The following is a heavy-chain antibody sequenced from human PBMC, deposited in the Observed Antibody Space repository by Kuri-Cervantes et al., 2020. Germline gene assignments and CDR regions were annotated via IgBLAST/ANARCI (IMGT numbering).Heavy chain of an antibody. D-gene: IGHD3-22*01. Sequence: GESLKISCAASGFTFSSYAMHWVRQAPGKGLEWVSSISSSSSYIYYADSVKGRFTISRDNAKNSLYLQMNSLRAEDTAVYYCARDQRHYYDSSGHYYFDYWGQGTLVTVSS. V-gene: IGHV3-21*03. CDR2: ISSSSSYI. J-gene: IGHJ4*02. CDR3: ARDQRHYYDSSGHYYFDY. CDR1: GFTFSSYA.